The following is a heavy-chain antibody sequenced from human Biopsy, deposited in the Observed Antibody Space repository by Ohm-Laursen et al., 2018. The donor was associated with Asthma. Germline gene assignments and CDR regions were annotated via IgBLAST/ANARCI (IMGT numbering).Heavy chain of an antibody. Sequence: SDTLSLTCAISGGSFTHYFWMWIRQPPGKGLEWIGEINYRGVTNYNPSLESRVSISVDTSTYHFSLRLNSVTAADTAVYYCVRGEEVAGTYFKDWDQGTLVTVSS. CDR2: INYRGVT. D-gene: IGHD6-19*01. CDR3: VRGEEVAGTYFKD. V-gene: IGHV4-34*01. CDR1: GGSFTHYF. J-gene: IGHJ1*01.